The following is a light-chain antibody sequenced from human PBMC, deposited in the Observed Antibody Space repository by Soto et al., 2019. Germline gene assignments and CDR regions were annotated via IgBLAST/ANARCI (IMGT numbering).Light chain of an antibody. J-gene: IGKJ1*01. CDR2: GAS. V-gene: IGKV3-20*01. CDR3: QQYGSSPLT. CDR1: QSVPSDY. Sequence: IVLTQSLGTLSLSPGERATLSCRASQSVPSDYLAWYHQRPGQAPRLLIYGASNRATGVPDRFSGSGSGTDFTLTITRLDPEDFALFFCQQYGSSPLTFGQGTKVEVK.